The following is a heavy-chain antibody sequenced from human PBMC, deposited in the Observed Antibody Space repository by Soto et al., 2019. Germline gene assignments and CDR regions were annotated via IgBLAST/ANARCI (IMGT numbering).Heavy chain of an antibody. CDR1: GFTFSSYG. CDR2: IWYDGSNK. Sequence: QVQLVESGGGVVQPGRSLRLSCAASGFTFSSYGMHWVRQAPGKGLEWVAVIWYDGSNKYYADSVKGRFTISRDNSKNTLYLQMNSLRAEDTAVYYCARDGERWLQWYYYGMDVWGQGTTVTVSS. V-gene: IGHV3-33*01. D-gene: IGHD5-12*01. CDR3: ARDGERWLQWYYYGMDV. J-gene: IGHJ6*02.